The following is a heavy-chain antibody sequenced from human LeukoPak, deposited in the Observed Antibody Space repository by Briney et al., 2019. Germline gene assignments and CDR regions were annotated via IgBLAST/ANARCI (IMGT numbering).Heavy chain of an antibody. CDR1: GFTFSTYA. CDR2: ISYDGSNK. Sequence: PGGSLRLSCAASGFTFSTYAMNWVRQAPGKGLEWVAVISYDGSNKYYADSVEGRFVISRDDSKNTLYMHLNSLRSEDTAVYYCARGSPSSGWYWYVEYWGQGTLVSVSS. V-gene: IGHV3-30*09. J-gene: IGHJ4*02. D-gene: IGHD3-22*01. CDR3: ARGSPSSGWYWYVEY.